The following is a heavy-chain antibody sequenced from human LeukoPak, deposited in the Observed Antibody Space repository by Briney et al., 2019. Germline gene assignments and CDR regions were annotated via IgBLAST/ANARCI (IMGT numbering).Heavy chain of an antibody. D-gene: IGHD2-8*02. CDR2: IYWDDDK. J-gene: IGHJ3*02. Sequence: ESGPTLVKPTQTLTLTCTFSGFSLTTSGVGVGWIRQPPVKALEWLALIYWDDDKRYSPSLKSRLTITKDTSKNQVVLAMTNMDPVDTATYYCAHRPAYQTGGGAFDIWGQGAMVTVSS. CDR3: AHRPAYQTGGGAFDI. V-gene: IGHV2-5*02. CDR1: GFSLTTSGVG.